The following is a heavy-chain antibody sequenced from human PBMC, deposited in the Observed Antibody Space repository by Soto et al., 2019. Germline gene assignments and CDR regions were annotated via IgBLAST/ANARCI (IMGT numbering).Heavy chain of an antibody. Sequence: ASVKVSCTDFCYSFDIYGISWVRQVPGKGPEWMGWISADNGDTKYAQRMQGRVTMTTDTATSTAYMELRSLRSDDTAVYYCARDRSYYYDSSGYPFDFWGQGSLVTVSS. CDR2: ISADNGDT. D-gene: IGHD3-22*01. J-gene: IGHJ4*02. CDR3: ARDRSYYYDSSGYPFDF. V-gene: IGHV1-18*01. CDR1: CYSFDIYG.